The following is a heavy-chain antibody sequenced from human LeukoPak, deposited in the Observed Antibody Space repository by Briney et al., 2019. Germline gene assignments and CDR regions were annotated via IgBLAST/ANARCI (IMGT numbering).Heavy chain of an antibody. CDR3: ASDSSWHCPRWLDP. CDR2: VNHSGST. Sequence: SETLSLTCAVYGGSFSGYYWSWIRQPAGKGLEWIGEVNHSGSTNYNPSLKSRVTISVDTYKNQFSLKLSPVTAADTAVYYRASDSSWHCPRWLDPSGQGTLVTVSS. CDR1: GGSFSGYY. V-gene: IGHV4-34*01. D-gene: IGHD6-13*01. J-gene: IGHJ5*02.